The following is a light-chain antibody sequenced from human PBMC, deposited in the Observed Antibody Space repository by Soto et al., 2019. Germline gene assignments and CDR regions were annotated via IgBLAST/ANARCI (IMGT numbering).Light chain of an antibody. V-gene: IGKV3-20*01. CDR3: QQYGRTSYT. CDR2: GAS. Sequence: EIVLTQSPGTLSLSPGEGANLSCRASQSVSTNFFAWYQQKPGQAPRLLIYGASTRGTGIPDSFSGSGSGTDFTLTISRLEPEDFGVYYCQQYGRTSYTFGQGTKVEIK. J-gene: IGKJ1*01. CDR1: QSVSTNF.